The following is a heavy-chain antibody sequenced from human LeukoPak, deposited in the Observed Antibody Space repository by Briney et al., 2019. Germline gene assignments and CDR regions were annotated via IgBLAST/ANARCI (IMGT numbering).Heavy chain of an antibody. CDR3: ARGRLDY. CDR2: ITPSGSTV. Sequence: GGSLRLSCAASGFTFSSYSMNWVRQAPGKGLECVSYITPSGSTVYYADSVKGRFTISRDNAKNSLYLQMNSLRAEDTAVYYCARGRLDYWGQGTLVTVSS. V-gene: IGHV3-48*01. CDR1: GFTFSSYS. J-gene: IGHJ4*02.